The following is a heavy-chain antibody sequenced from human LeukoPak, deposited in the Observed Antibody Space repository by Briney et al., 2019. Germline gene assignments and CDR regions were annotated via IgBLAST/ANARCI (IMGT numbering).Heavy chain of an antibody. CDR2: IKTKTDGGTT. CDR1: GFTFSNAG. CDR3: TTSSHCSNGVCFFDY. J-gene: IGHJ4*02. V-gene: IGHV3-15*01. D-gene: IGHD2-8*01. Sequence: GGSLRLSCAASGFTFSNAGMSWVRQTPEKGLEWVGHIKTKTDGGTTDYPAPVQGRFTISRDDSKHTLYLQMNSLKTEDTAVYFCTTSSHCSNGVCFFDYWGQGTLVTVSS.